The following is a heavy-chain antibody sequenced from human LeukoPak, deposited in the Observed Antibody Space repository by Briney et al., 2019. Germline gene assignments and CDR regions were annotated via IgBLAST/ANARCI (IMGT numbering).Heavy chain of an antibody. D-gene: IGHD2-2*01. V-gene: IGHV4-59*01. Sequence: SETLSLTCTVSGGSISGYYWSWIRQPPGKGLEWIGYIYYTGSTNYNPSLKSRVTISVDTSENQFSLKLSSVTAADTAVYYCARFCSSTSCYAYDAFDIWGQGTMVTVSS. CDR1: GGSISGYY. J-gene: IGHJ3*02. CDR2: IYYTGST. CDR3: ARFCSSTSCYAYDAFDI.